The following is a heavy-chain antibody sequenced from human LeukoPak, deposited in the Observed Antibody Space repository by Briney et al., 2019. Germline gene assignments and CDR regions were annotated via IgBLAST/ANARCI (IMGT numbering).Heavy chain of an antibody. D-gene: IGHD3/OR15-3a*01. CDR2: IYHSGST. Sequence: SETLSLTCTVSGGSISSGGYYWSWIRQPPGKGLEWIGYIYHSGSTYYNPSLKSRVTISVDRSKNQFSLKLSSVTAADTAVYYCARRDDMTLHPFPDAFDIWGQGTMVTVSS. V-gene: IGHV4-30-2*01. CDR1: GGSISSGGYY. CDR3: ARRDDMTLHPFPDAFDI. J-gene: IGHJ3*02.